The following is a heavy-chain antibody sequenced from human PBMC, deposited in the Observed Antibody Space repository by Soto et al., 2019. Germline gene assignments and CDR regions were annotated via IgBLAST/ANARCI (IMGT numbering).Heavy chain of an antibody. J-gene: IGHJ4*02. CDR3: SRGILV. CDR2: ISYGGST. Sequence: QVQLQESGPGLVKPSQTLSLTCTVSGGSINSGGYCWSWIRQHPGKGLGLIGCISYGGSTSYNPSLKSRVTISVDKSKNQFSLELTSVTAADTAVYDCSRGILVWGQGALITVSS. V-gene: IGHV4-31*03. CDR1: GGSINSGGYC. D-gene: IGHD5-18*01.